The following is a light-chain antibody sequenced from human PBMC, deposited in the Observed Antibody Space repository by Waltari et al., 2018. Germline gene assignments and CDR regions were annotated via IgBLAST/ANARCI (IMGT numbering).Light chain of an antibody. V-gene: IGKV3-20*01. CDR3: QHYGTSPRT. J-gene: IGKJ1*01. CDR2: GSF. Sequence: EIILTQSPGTLSLSPGERATLPCRASQSVTSNSLAWYQQKPGQAPGLIIYGSFNRATGIPDRFSGSGSGTDFTLTIIRLEPEDFAVYYCQHYGTSPRTFGQGTKVEL. CDR1: QSVTSNS.